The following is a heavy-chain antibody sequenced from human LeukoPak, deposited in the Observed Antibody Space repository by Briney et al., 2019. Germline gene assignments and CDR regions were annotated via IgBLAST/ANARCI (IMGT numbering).Heavy chain of an antibody. CDR1: GFTFSSYW. J-gene: IGHJ5*02. D-gene: IGHD3-10*01. CDR2: INSDGSST. V-gene: IGHV3-74*01. CDR3: AKEAIWFGELLSGNWFDP. Sequence: GGSLRLSCAASGFTFSSYWMHWVRQAPGKGLVWVSRINSDGSSTSYADSVKGRFTISRDNAKNTLYLQMNSLRAEDTAVYYCAKEAIWFGELLSGNWFDPWGQGTLVTVSS.